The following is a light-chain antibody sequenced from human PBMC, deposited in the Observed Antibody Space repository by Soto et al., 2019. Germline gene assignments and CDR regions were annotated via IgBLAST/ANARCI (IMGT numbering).Light chain of an antibody. CDR1: QSVTSSY. Sequence: EIVLTQSPGTLSLSPGERATLSCRASQSVTSSYLAWYQHRPGQAPRLLIYGASSRATGIPDRFSGSGSGTDFTLTISRLEPEGFAVYYCQQYGGSPLTFGQGTKVEIK. CDR3: QQYGGSPLT. J-gene: IGKJ2*01. CDR2: GAS. V-gene: IGKV3-20*01.